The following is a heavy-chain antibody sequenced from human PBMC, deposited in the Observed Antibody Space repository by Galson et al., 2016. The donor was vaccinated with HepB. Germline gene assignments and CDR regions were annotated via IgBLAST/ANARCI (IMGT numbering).Heavy chain of an antibody. J-gene: IGHJ6*02. CDR2: IWYDRSKD. CDR1: GFTFSSYS. Sequence: SLRLSCAASGFTFSSYSMHWVRQAPGKGLGWVAVIWYDRSKDSYRKAVKGRFTISRDNSKNTVSLQMDNLTVEDTAVYYCARALEAAAGTNYYYFDLDAWGQGTAVIVSS. V-gene: IGHV3-33*01. D-gene: IGHD6-13*01. CDR3: ARALEAAAGTNYYYFDLDA.